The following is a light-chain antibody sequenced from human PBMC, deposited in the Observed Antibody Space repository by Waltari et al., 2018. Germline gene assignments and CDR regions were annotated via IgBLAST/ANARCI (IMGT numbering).Light chain of an antibody. CDR1: TSDVGNSYR. CDR2: EGG. CDR3: SSYAGTGSLVV. V-gene: IGLV2-23*01. J-gene: IGLJ2*01. Sequence: QSALTQPASVSGSPGQSITIPCTGTTSDVGNSYRVSLYQQHPGKVPKLIIYEGGKRPSGVSDRFSGSKSGHTASLTVSGLQAEDEADYYCSSYAGTGSLVVFGGGTKLTVL.